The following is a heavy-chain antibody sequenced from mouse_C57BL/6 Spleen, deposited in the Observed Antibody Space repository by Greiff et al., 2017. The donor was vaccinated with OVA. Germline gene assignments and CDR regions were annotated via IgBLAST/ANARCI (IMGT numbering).Heavy chain of an antibody. V-gene: IGHV14-4*01. Sequence: EVQLQQSGAELVRPGASVKLSCTASGFNIKDDYMHWVKQRPEQGLEWIGWIDPENGDTEYASKFQGKATITADTSSNTAYLQLSSLTSEVTAVYYCTTVYYYGSSWYFDVWGTGTTVTVSS. CDR1: GFNIKDDY. D-gene: IGHD1-1*01. J-gene: IGHJ1*03. CDR3: TTVYYYGSSWYFDV. CDR2: IDPENGDT.